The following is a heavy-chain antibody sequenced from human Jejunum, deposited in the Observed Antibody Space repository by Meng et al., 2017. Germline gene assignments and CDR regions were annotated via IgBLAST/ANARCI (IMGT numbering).Heavy chain of an antibody. V-gene: IGHV4-4*02. J-gene: IGHJ4*02. CDR3: ASRPVGIRTYYFDC. CDR2: VFHSGTP. Sequence: QVHLQGSGPGLVKPSGTLSLTCAVSGGSITSTKWWSWVRQTPGKGLEWIGEVFHSGTPNYNPSLMSRLTMSVDKSKNQFSLNLTSVTAADTAVYYCASRPVGIRTYYFDCWGQGTLVTVSS. CDR1: GGSITSTKW. D-gene: IGHD2-21*01.